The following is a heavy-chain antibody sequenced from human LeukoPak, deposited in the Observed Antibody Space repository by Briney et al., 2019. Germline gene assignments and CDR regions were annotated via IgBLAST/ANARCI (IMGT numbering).Heavy chain of an antibody. CDR1: GGSISSGGYY. Sequence: SETLSLTCTVSGGSISSGGYYWSWIRQHPGKGLEWIGYIYYSGSTYYNPSLKSRVTISVDTSKNQSSLKLSSVTAAGTAVYYCARLGIAAAGGPEYFQHWGQGTLVTVSS. J-gene: IGHJ1*01. D-gene: IGHD6-13*01. CDR3: ARLGIAAAGGPEYFQH. V-gene: IGHV4-31*03. CDR2: IYYSGST.